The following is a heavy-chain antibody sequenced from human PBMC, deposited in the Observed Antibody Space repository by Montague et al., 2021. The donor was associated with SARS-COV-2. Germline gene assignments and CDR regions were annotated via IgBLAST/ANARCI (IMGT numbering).Heavy chain of an antibody. D-gene: IGHD2-15*01. V-gene: IGHV6-1*01. Sequence: CAISGDSVSTNSGTWNWVRLSPSRGLEWLGRTYYRSEWYSDYSVSVKSRISINPDTSKNQFSLQLSSVTPEGTAVYYCARAERGSCGDGNCYQYFFNYWGQGTLVTVSS. CDR3: ARAERGSCGDGNCYQYFFNY. J-gene: IGHJ4*02. CDR1: GDSVSTNSGT. CDR2: TYYRSEWYS.